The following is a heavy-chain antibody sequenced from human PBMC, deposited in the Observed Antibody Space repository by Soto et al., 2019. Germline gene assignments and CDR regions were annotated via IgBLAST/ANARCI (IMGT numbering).Heavy chain of an antibody. V-gene: IGHV2-26*01. D-gene: IGHD6-13*01. J-gene: IGHJ5*02. CDR3: ARTYSSLDEGGWFDP. CDR2: LFSNDEK. Sequence: QVTLKESGPVLVKPTETLTLTCTVSGFSLSNARMGVSWIRQPPGKALEWLAHLFSNDEKSYSTSLKSRLTSSKDTSKSQVVLTMTNMDPVDTATYYCARTYSSLDEGGWFDPWGQGTLVTVSS. CDR1: GFSLSNARMG.